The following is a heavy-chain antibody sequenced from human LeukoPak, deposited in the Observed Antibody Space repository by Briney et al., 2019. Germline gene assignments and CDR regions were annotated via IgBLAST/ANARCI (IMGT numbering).Heavy chain of an antibody. V-gene: IGHV4-59*08. CDR3: ARHHSNYFDY. CDR2: IYYSGST. D-gene: IGHD2-21*01. Sequence: SETVSLTCTVSGGSISSYYWSWIRQPPGKGLEWIGYIYYSGSTNYNPSLKSRVTISVDPSKNHLSLRLTSMTAADTAVYSCARHHSNYFDYWGQGTLVTVSS. CDR1: GGSISSYY. J-gene: IGHJ4*02.